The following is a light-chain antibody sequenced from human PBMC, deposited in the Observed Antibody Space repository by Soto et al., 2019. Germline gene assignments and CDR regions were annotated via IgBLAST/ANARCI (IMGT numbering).Light chain of an antibody. CDR2: DAS. CDR3: LQDINYPWT. CDR1: QSISSW. V-gene: IGKV1-5*01. J-gene: IGKJ1*01. Sequence: DIQMTQSPSTLSASVGDRVTITCRASQSISSWLAWYQQKPGKAPKFLIYDASNLESGVPPRFSGSGSGTDFTLAISSLQPEDSATYYCLQDINYPWTFGQGTKVDIK.